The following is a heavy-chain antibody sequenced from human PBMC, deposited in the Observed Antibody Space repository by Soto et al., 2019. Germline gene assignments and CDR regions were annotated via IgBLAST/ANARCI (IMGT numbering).Heavy chain of an antibody. CDR2: ISSNGGST. V-gene: IGHV3-64D*08. D-gene: IGHD2-15*01. Sequence: GGSLRLSCSASGFTFSSYAMHWVRQAPGKGLEYVSAISSNGGSTYYADSVKGRFTISRDNSKNTLYLQMSSLRAEDTAVYYCVTPDDIVLVLTATQAPASMHFWGKGTTVTLSS. CDR3: VTPDDIVLVLTATQAPASMHF. CDR1: GFTFSSYA. J-gene: IGHJ6*04.